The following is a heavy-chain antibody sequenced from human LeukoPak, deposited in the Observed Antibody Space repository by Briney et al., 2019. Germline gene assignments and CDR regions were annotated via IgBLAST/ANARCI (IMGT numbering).Heavy chain of an antibody. Sequence: GGSLRLSCAASGFTFSSYSMNWVRQAPGKGLEWVSSISSSSSYIYYADSVKGRFTISRDNAKSSLYLQMNSLRADDTAVYYCARDGSSGWTLFDYWGQGTLVTVSS. CDR2: ISSSSSYI. CDR1: GFTFSSYS. D-gene: IGHD6-19*01. J-gene: IGHJ4*02. V-gene: IGHV3-21*01. CDR3: ARDGSSGWTLFDY.